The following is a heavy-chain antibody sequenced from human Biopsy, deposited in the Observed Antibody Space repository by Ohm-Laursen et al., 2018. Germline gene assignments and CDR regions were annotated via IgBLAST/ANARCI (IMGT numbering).Heavy chain of an antibody. CDR2: ISSDGSNK. J-gene: IGHJ6*02. Sequence: SLRLSCAASGFIFSYCGMHWVRQAPGKGLEWVAVISSDGSNKYYADSVKGRFTISRDNSKDTLYLQLNSLRAEDTAVYYCAKDGFAVGAGGDPSYYGMDVWAKGPRSPSP. V-gene: IGHV3-30*18. CDR3: AKDGFAVGAGGDPSYYGMDV. D-gene: IGHD2-15*01. CDR1: GFIFSYCG.